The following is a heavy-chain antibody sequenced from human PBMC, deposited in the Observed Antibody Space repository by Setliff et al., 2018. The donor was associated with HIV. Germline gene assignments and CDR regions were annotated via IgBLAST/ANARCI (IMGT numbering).Heavy chain of an antibody. J-gene: IGHJ4*02. Sequence: ASVKVSCKASGYTFTSYSLHWVRQAPGQRLEWMGWINAGNGNTKYSPQFQDRVTITTDTSASTAYMELNSLRSEDTAVYYCARVSGFYYYDLWGQGTLVTVSS. CDR1: GYTFTSYS. CDR3: ARVSGFYYYDL. V-gene: IGHV1-3*01. CDR2: INAGNGNT. D-gene: IGHD5-12*01.